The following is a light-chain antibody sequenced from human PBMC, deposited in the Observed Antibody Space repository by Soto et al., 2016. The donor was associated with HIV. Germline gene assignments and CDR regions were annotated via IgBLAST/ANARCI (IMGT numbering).Light chain of an antibody. CDR2: SAS. CDR1: QDISNS. J-gene: IGKJ3*01. CDR3: QQTDSFPFT. Sequence: DIQMTQSPSSLSASVGDRVTITCRASQDISNSLAWYQQKPGRAPKLLLYSASRLEGGVPSRFSGSISGTDYSLTISSLQPEDFATYYCQQTDSFPFTFGPGTKVNV. V-gene: IGKV1-NL1*01.